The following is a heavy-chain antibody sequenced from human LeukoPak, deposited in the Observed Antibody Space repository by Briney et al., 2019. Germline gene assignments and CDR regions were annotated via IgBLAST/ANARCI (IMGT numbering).Heavy chain of an antibody. CDR2: ISGSGGST. J-gene: IGHJ4*02. CDR3: AKVPRRYYYDSSGYLY. Sequence: GGSLRLSCAASGFTFSSYAMSWVRQAPGKGLEWVSAISGSGGSTYYADSVKGRFTISRDNSKNTLYLQMNSLRAEDTAVYYCAKVPRRYYYDSSGYLYWGQGTLVTVSS. V-gene: IGHV3-23*01. D-gene: IGHD3-22*01. CDR1: GFTFSSYA.